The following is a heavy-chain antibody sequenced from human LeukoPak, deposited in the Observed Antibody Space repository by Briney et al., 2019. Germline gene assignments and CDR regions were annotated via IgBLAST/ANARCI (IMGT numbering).Heavy chain of an antibody. D-gene: IGHD3-16*01. CDR2: INWNGGST. CDR3: AREEGGYFDY. Sequence: GGSLRLSCAASGFSFDDYDMSWVRQAPGKGLEWVSGINWNGGSTGYADSVKGRFNISRDNAKNYLYLQMSSLRAEDTALYYCAREEGGYFDYWGQGTLVTVSS. CDR1: GFSFDDYD. J-gene: IGHJ4*02. V-gene: IGHV3-20*04.